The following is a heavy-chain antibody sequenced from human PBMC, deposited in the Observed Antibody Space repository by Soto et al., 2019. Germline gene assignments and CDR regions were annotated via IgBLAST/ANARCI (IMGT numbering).Heavy chain of an antibody. Sequence: GASVKVSCKASGYTFTGYYMHWVRQAPGQGLEWMGWINPNSGGTDYAQKFQGWVTMTRDTSISTAYMELSRLRSDDTAVYYCARAVDTAMADYWGQGTLVTVSS. CDR3: ARAVDTAMADY. J-gene: IGHJ4*02. D-gene: IGHD5-18*01. V-gene: IGHV1-2*04. CDR2: INPNSGGT. CDR1: GYTFTGYY.